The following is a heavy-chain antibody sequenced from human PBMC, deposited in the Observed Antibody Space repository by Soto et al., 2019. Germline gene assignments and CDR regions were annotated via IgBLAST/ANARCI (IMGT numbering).Heavy chain of an antibody. Sequence: SVKVSCKASGFTFTSSAVQWVRQARGQRLEWIGWIVVGSGNTNYAQKFQERVTITRDMSTSTAYMELSSLRSEDTAVYYCAAEGGGPDSSGYLGYWGQGTLVTVSS. V-gene: IGHV1-58*01. CDR1: GFTFTSSA. D-gene: IGHD3-22*01. CDR3: AAEGGGPDSSGYLGY. J-gene: IGHJ4*02. CDR2: IVVGSGNT.